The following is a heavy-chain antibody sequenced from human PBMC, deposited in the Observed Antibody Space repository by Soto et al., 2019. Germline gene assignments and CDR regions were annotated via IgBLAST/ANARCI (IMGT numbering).Heavy chain of an antibody. CDR2: ISAYNGNT. J-gene: IGHJ3*02. V-gene: IGHV1-18*01. D-gene: IGHD2-15*01. Sequence: QVQLVQSGAEVKKPGASVKVSCKASGYTFTSFGISWVRQAPGQGLEWMGWISAYNGNTNYAENLQGRVTMTTDTATSTAYMERRRLRADDTAVYYCARDHRGGTDAFDIWGQGTMVTVSS. CDR3: ARDHRGGTDAFDI. CDR1: GYTFTSFG.